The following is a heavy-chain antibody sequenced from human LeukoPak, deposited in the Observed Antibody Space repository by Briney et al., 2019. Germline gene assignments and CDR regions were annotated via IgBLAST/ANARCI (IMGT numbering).Heavy chain of an antibody. V-gene: IGHV3-7*01. CDR3: ARDSGYDCFDY. J-gene: IGHJ4*02. CDR2: MNQDGSEK. Sequence: GGSLRLSCAASGFTFSGSWMAWVRQAPGQGLEWVANMNQDGSEKNYVDSVKGRFTISRDNAKNSLYLQMNSLRAEDTAVYYCARDSGYDCFDYWGQGTLVTVSS. D-gene: IGHD5-12*01. CDR1: GFTFSGSW.